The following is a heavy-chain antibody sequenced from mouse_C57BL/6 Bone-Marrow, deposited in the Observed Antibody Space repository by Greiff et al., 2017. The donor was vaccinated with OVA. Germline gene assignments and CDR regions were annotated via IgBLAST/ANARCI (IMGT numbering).Heavy chain of an antibody. Sequence: VMLVESGPGLVAPSQSLSITCTVSGFSLTSYAISWVRQPPGKGLEWLGVIWIGGGTNYNSALKSRLSISKDNSKSQVFLKMNSLQTDDTARYYCARITTVVEYFDVWGTGTTVTVSS. J-gene: IGHJ1*03. V-gene: IGHV2-9-1*01. CDR2: IWIGGGT. D-gene: IGHD1-1*01. CDR3: ARITTVVEYFDV. CDR1: GFSLTSYA.